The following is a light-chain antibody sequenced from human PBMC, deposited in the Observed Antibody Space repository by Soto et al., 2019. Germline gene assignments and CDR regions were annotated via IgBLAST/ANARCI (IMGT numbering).Light chain of an antibody. CDR1: QSVSSSK. CDR3: QHFSGTTST. J-gene: IGKJ5*01. CDR2: GAS. Sequence: EIVLTQSPGTLSMSPGERATLSCRASQSVSSSKLAGYQQKPGQAPSLLIYGASTRATGIPDRFSGSGSGTHCTLTISRLEPGDVAVYYSQHFSGTTSTFRQGTRLEIK. V-gene: IGKV3-20*01.